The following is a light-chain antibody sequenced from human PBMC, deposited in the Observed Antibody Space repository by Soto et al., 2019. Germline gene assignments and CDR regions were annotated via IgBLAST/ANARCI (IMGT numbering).Light chain of an antibody. CDR2: DVS. Sequence: QSALTQPPSASGSPGQSVTISCTGTSSDVGGYNYVSWYQQHPGKAPKLMIYDVSKPPSGVPDRFSGAKSGNTASLTVSGLQAEDEANYYCSSYAGSNNFVVFGGGTKLTVL. J-gene: IGLJ3*02. V-gene: IGLV2-8*01. CDR1: SSDVGGYNY. CDR3: SSYAGSNNFVV.